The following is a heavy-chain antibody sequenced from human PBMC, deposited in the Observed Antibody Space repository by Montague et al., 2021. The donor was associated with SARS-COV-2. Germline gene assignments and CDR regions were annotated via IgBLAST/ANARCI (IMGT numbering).Heavy chain of an antibody. CDR3: ARRENHAFDI. CDR2: IDTHGSTT. V-gene: IGHV3-74*01. Sequence: SLRLSCAASGFTFSSYWMHWVRQAPGKGLVWVSRIDTHGSTTNYADSVKGRFTISRDNAKNTLYLQMNSLRAEDTAVYYRARRENHAFDIWGQGTMVTVSS. CDR1: GFTFSSYW. D-gene: IGHD1-14*01. J-gene: IGHJ3*02.